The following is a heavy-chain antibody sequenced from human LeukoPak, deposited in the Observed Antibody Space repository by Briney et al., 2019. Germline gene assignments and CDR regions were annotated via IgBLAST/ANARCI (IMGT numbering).Heavy chain of an antibody. J-gene: IGHJ4*02. CDR2: INPNSGGT. D-gene: IGHD3-10*01. V-gene: IGHV1-2*02. Sequence: ASVKVSCKASGYTFTGYYMHWVRQAPGQGLEWMGWINPNSGGTNYAQKFQGRVTMTRDTSISTAYMELSRLRSDDTAVYYCARFGSGSYRYHFDYWGQGTLVTVSS. CDR1: GYTFTGYY. CDR3: ARFGSGSYRYHFDY.